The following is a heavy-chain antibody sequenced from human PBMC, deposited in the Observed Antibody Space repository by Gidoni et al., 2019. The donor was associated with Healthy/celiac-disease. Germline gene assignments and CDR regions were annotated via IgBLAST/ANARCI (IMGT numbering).Heavy chain of an antibody. V-gene: IGHV3-7*01. J-gene: IGHJ4*02. CDR2: IKQDGSEK. CDR1: GFTFSSYW. D-gene: IGHD6-19*01. CDR3: ARVSNSSGWVCDY. Sequence: EVQLVESGGGLVQPGGSLRLSCAASGFTFSSYWMSWVRQAPGKGLEWVANIKQDGSEKYYVDSVKGRFTISRDNAKNSLYLQMNSLRAEDTAVYYCARVSNSSGWVCDYWGQGTLVTVSS.